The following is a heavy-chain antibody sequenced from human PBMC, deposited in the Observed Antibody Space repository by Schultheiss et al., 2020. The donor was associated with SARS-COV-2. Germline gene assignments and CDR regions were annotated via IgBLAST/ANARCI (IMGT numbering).Heavy chain of an antibody. J-gene: IGHJ4*02. CDR2: ISSSGGAT. Sequence: GGSLRLSCAASGFTFSSYAMSWVRQVPGKGLEWVSTISSSGGATYYADSVKGRFPISRDNSKNTLYLQMDSLRAEDTAIYYCAKARSGWAREGFDYWGQGTLLTVSS. V-gene: IGHV3-23*01. D-gene: IGHD6-19*01. CDR1: GFTFSSYA. CDR3: AKARSGWAREGFDY.